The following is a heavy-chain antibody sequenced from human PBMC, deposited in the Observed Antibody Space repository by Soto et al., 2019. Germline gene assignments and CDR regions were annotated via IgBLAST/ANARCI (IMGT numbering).Heavy chain of an antibody. J-gene: IGHJ6*02. V-gene: IGHV1-2*04. CDR2: INPNSGGT. Sequence: ASVKVSCKASGYTFTGYYMHWVRQAPGQGLEWMGWINPNSGGTNYAQKFQGWVTMTRDTSISTAYMELSRLRSDDTAVYYCARGVSGGNYGSGCYDYHYRIDVWAQGSTDT. CDR3: ARGVSGGNYGSGCYDYHYRIDV. CDR1: GYTFTGYY. D-gene: IGHD3-10*01.